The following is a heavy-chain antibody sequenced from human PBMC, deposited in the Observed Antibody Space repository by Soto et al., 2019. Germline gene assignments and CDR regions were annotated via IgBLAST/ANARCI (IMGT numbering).Heavy chain of an antibody. V-gene: IGHV3-30-3*01. CDR2: ISYDGSNK. D-gene: IGHD3-10*01. CDR1: GFTFSSYA. CDR3: ASQGGRYYYGSEGDY. Sequence: QVQLVESGGGVVQPGRSLRLSCAASGFTFSSYAMHWVRQAPGKGLEWVAVISYDGSNKYYADSVKGRFTISRDNSKNTLYLQMNSLRAEDTAVYYCASQGGRYYYGSEGDYWGQGTLVTVSS. J-gene: IGHJ4*02.